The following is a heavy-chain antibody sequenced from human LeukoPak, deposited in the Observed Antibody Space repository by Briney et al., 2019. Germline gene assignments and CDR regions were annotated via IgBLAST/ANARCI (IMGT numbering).Heavy chain of an antibody. V-gene: IGHV3-23*01. D-gene: IGHD2-2*02. CDR1: GFTFGNYA. CDR2: ISDTGSST. CDR3: AKASVAIPQYCNS. Sequence: SGGSLRLSCEASGFTFGNYAMNWVRQAPGKGLEWVSTISDTGSSTYYADSAKSRFTISRDNSKDTLFLQLNSLTAADTAMYFCAKASVAIPQYCNSWGQGTLVTVSS. J-gene: IGHJ5*02.